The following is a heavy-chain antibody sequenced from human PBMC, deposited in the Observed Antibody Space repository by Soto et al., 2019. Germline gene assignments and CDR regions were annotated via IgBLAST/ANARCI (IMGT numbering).Heavy chain of an antibody. D-gene: IGHD6-13*01. CDR2: INPNSGGT. V-gene: IGHV1-2*04. Sequence: ASVKVSCKASGYTFTGYYMHWVRQAPGQGLEWMGWINPNSGGTNYAQKFQGWVTMTRDTSISTAYMELSRLRSDDTAVYYCARFIAAAGTGYYFDYWGQGTLVTVSS. J-gene: IGHJ4*02. CDR1: GYTFTGYY. CDR3: ARFIAAAGTGYYFDY.